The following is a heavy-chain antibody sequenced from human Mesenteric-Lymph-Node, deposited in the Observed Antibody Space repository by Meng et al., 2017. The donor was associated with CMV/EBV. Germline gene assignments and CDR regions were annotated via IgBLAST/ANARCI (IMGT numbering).Heavy chain of an antibody. CDR2: IRYDGSNQ. Sequence: GGSLRLSCAASGFSFSSYGIHWVRQAPGKGLDWVAFIRYDGSNQYYADSLKGRFTISRDNAKNSLYLQMNSLRAEDTAVYYCARVLYSGNWNDFDFWGQGTLVTVSS. J-gene: IGHJ4*02. D-gene: IGHD1-1*01. CDR3: ARVLYSGNWNDFDF. CDR1: GFSFSSYG. V-gene: IGHV3-30*02.